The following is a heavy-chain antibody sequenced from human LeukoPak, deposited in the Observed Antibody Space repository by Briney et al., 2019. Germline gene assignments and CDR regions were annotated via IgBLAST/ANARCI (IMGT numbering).Heavy chain of an antibody. CDR3: ARGGTHGYCSSTSCYDTEFDY. CDR2: ISCDGSNK. D-gene: IGHD2-2*01. Sequence: GGSLRLSCAVSGFTFSSYAMHWVRQAPGKGLEWVAVISCDGSNKYYADSVKGRFTISRDNSKNTLYLQMNSLRAEDTAVYYCARGGTHGYCSSTSCYDTEFDYWGQGTLVTVSS. V-gene: IGHV3-30-3*01. J-gene: IGHJ4*02. CDR1: GFTFSSYA.